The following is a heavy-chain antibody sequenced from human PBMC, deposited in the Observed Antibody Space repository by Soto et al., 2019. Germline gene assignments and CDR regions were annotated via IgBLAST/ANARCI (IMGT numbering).Heavy chain of an antibody. V-gene: IGHV3-48*02. CDR1: GFTFSSNG. CDR3: ATDWGVYDSDRRTNIPHLVS. Sequence: EVQLLESGGGLVQPGGSLRLSCEASGFTFSSNGMNWVRQAPGKGLEWVSFISIGSSTINYADSVRGRFTISRDNAKNSLYMQMNSLRDEDNAVYYWATDWGVYDSDRRTNIPHLVSWGQGTLVTVSS. D-gene: IGHD3-16*01. CDR2: ISIGSSTI. J-gene: IGHJ4*02.